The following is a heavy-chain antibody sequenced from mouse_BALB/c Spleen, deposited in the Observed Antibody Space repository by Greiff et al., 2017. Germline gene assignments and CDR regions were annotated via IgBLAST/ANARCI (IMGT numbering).Heavy chain of an antibody. CDR2: IWAGGST. Sequence: VKLMESGPGLVAPSQSLSITCTVSGFSLTSYGVHWVRQPPGKGLEWLGVIWAGGSTNYNSALMSRLSISKDNSKSQVFLKMNSLQTDDTAMYYCARELSSNYYGIEYYAMDYWGQGTSVTVSS. D-gene: IGHD1-1*01. J-gene: IGHJ4*01. V-gene: IGHV2-9*02. CDR1: GFSLTSYG. CDR3: ARELSSNYYGIEYYAMDY.